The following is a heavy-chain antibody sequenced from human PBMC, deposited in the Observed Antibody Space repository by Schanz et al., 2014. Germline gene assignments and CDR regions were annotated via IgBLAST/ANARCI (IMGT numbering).Heavy chain of an antibody. CDR3: TKGRTFGR. CDR2: INPSVGNT. D-gene: IGHD3-16*01. J-gene: IGHJ4*02. CDR1: GYTFTSYY. Sequence: QVQLVQSGAEVKKPGASVKVSCEASGYTFTSYYIHWFRQAPGQGLEWMGLINPSVGNTNYAQKFQGRVTMTRDTTITTAYLELSSLRSGDAAVYYCTKGRTFGRWGQGTLVTVSS. V-gene: IGHV1-46*01.